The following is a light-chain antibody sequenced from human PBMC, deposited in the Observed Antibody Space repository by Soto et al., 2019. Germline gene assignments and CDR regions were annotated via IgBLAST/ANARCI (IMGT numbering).Light chain of an antibody. J-gene: IGKJ4*01. V-gene: IGKV3-11*01. CDR3: QQRINWPPVT. CDR2: DAS. Sequence: EIVLTQSPATLSLSPGERATLSCRASQSVSSYLASYQQKPGQAPRLLIYDASNRATGIPARFSGSGSGTDFTLTISSLEPEDFAIYYCQQRINWPPVTFGGGTKVEIK. CDR1: QSVSSY.